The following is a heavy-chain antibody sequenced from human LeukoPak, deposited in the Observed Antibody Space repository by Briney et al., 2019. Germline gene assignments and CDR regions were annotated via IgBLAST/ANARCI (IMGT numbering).Heavy chain of an antibody. D-gene: IGHD6-13*01. Sequence: SETLSLTCTVSGGSISSYYWSWIRQPPGKGLELIGYIYYSGSTNYNPSLKSRVTISVDTSKNQFSLKLSSVTAADTAVYYCARGRRYSSSWHKVGYYFDYWGQGTLVTVSS. V-gene: IGHV4-59*12. CDR1: GGSISSYY. CDR2: IYYSGST. J-gene: IGHJ4*02. CDR3: ARGRRYSSSWHKVGYYFDY.